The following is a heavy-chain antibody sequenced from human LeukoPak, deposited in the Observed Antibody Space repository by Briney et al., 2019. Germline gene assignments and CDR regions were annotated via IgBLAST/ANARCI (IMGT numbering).Heavy chain of an antibody. CDR3: ARDHCSSTSCYSNFDY. D-gene: IGHD2-2*01. V-gene: IGHV1-3*01. Sequence: GASVKVSCTASGYTFTSYAMHWVRQAPGQRLEWMGWINAGNGNTKYSQKFQGRVTIARDTSASTAYMELSSLRSEDTAVYCCARDHCSSTSCYSNFDYWGQGTLVTVSS. CDR2: INAGNGNT. CDR1: GYTFTSYA. J-gene: IGHJ4*02.